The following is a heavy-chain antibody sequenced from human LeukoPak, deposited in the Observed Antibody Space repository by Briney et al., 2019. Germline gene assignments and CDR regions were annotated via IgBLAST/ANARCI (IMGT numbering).Heavy chain of an antibody. J-gene: IGHJ4*02. V-gene: IGHV1-2*02. CDR2: INPNSGGT. D-gene: IGHD3-16*02. Sequence: ASVKVSCKASGYTFTDYYMHWVRQAPGQGLEWMGWINPNSGGTNYAQKFQGRVTMTRDTSISTAYMELSRLRSDDTAVYYCARDADDYVWGSYRYIFDYWGQGTLVTVSS. CDR3: ARDADDYVWGSYRYIFDY. CDR1: GYTFTDYY.